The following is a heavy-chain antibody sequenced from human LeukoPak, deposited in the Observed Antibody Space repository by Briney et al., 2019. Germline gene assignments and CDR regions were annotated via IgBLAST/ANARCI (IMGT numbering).Heavy chain of an antibody. J-gene: IGHJ4*02. CDR1: GFTFDDYA. CDR3: AKGKRSGLVYSAIDH. D-gene: IGHD3/OR15-3a*01. Sequence: PGRSLRLSCAASGFTFDDYAMHWVRQAPGKGLEWVSGATWNSGIIVYADSVKGRFTVSRDNARNSLLLEMTSLRGDDTALYYCAKGKRSGLVYSAIDHWGQGTLVSVSS. V-gene: IGHV3-9*01. CDR2: ATWNSGII.